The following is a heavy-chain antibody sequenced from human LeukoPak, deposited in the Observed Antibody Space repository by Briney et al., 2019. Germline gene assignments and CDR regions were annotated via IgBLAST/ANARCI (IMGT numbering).Heavy chain of an antibody. J-gene: IGHJ4*02. CDR1: GFTFGKYW. D-gene: IGHD5-18*01. CDR2: IWHDGSKK. Sequence: GGSLRLSCVASGFTFGKYWMSWVRQAPGKGLEWVAVIWHDGSKKYYADSVKGRFTISRDNSKNMMYLEMNSLRVEDTAVYYCATGRGYSYGYFDYWGQGTLVTVSS. CDR3: ATGRGYSYGYFDY. V-gene: IGHV3-33*07.